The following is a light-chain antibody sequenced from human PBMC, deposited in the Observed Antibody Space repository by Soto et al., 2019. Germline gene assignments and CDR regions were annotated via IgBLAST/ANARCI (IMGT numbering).Light chain of an antibody. Sequence: QSVLTRPASVSGSPGQSITISCTGTSSDVGGYNYVSWYQQHPGKAPKLMIYAVSNRPSGVSNRFSGSKSGNTATLTISGLQAEDEADYYCCSYTVSGTYVFGTGTKVTV. V-gene: IGLV2-14*01. CDR1: SSDVGGYNY. CDR2: AVS. J-gene: IGLJ1*01. CDR3: CSYTVSGTYV.